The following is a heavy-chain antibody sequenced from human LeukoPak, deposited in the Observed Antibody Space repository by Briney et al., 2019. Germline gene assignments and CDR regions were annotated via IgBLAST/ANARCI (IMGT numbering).Heavy chain of an antibody. D-gene: IGHD3-3*01. Sequence: GGSLRLSCAASGFTFSSYWMSWVRQAPGKGLEWVANIKQDGSEKYYVDSVKGRFTISRDNAKNSLYLQMNSLRAEDTAVYYCARDGSNYDFWSGYSNYGMDVWGQGTTVTVSS. V-gene: IGHV3-7*01. J-gene: IGHJ6*02. CDR1: GFTFSSYW. CDR2: IKQDGSEK. CDR3: ARDGSNYDFWSGYSNYGMDV.